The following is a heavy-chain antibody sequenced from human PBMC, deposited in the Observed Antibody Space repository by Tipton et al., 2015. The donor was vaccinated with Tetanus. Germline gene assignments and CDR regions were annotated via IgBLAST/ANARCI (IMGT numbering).Heavy chain of an antibody. CDR1: GGSITSNY. Sequence: TLSLTCTVSGGSITSNYWTWIRQPAGKGLEWIGRIYAPGITNYNPSLKSRVSMSVDTSKNQFSLRLSSVTAADTAVYYCARVRRGATTDLDYLGQGTLVTVSS. J-gene: IGHJ4*02. CDR2: IYAPGIT. CDR3: ARVRRGATTDLDY. D-gene: IGHD5-12*01. V-gene: IGHV4-4*07.